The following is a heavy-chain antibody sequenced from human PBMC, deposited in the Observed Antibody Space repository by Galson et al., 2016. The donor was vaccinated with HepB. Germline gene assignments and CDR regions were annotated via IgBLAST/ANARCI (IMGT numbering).Heavy chain of an antibody. J-gene: IGHJ6*02. Sequence: SLRLSCAASGSTFSSYSMNWVRQAPGKGLEWVSSISSSSSYIYYADSVKGRFTISRDNAKNSLYLQMNSLRAEDTAVYYCARGESYSSSSDYYGMDVWGQGTTVTVSS. CDR2: ISSSSSYI. CDR1: GSTFSSYS. D-gene: IGHD6-6*01. V-gene: IGHV3-21*01. CDR3: ARGESYSSSSDYYGMDV.